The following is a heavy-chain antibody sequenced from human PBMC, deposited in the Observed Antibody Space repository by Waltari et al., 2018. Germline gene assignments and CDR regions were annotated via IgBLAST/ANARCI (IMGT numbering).Heavy chain of an antibody. CDR2: IYYSGST. CDR3: ARGPPRSSVERSGWFDP. V-gene: IGHV4-59*01. D-gene: IGHD6-6*01. CDR1: GGSISSYY. Sequence: QVQLQESGPGLVKPSATLSLTCTVPGGSISSYYWSWIRQPPGNGLEWIVYIYYSGSTNYNPSLKSRVTISVDTSKNQFSLKLSSVTAADTAVYYCARGPPRSSVERSGWFDPWGQGTLVNVSS. J-gene: IGHJ5*02.